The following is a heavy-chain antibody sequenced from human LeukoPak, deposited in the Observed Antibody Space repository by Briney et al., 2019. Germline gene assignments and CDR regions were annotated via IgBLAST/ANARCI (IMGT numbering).Heavy chain of an antibody. Sequence: GGSLRLSCAASGFTFSDYYMSWIRQAPGKGLEWVSYISSSGSTIYYADSVKGRFTIPRDNAKNSLYLQMNSLRAEDTAVYYCARWGFPIYYYYMDVWGKGTTVTVSS. V-gene: IGHV3-11*04. CDR3: ARWGFPIYYYYMDV. CDR2: ISSSGSTI. CDR1: GFTFSDYY. D-gene: IGHD3-16*01. J-gene: IGHJ6*03.